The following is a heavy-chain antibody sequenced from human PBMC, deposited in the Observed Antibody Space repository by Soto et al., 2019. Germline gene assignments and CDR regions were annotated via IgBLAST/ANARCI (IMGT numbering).Heavy chain of an antibody. Sequence: VQLVESGGGLVKPGGSLRLSCVASGFPFSSFSLNWIRQAPGKGLEWVSSIGRVSTYIYYADSVRGRFTVYRDNAKNSVYLQMNGLTAEDSGIYYCARVTAGSGSYQIDLWGQGTLVTVSS. CDR3: ARVTAGSGSYQIDL. J-gene: IGHJ4*02. CDR2: IGRVSTYI. V-gene: IGHV3-21*02. D-gene: IGHD3-10*01. CDR1: GFPFSSFS.